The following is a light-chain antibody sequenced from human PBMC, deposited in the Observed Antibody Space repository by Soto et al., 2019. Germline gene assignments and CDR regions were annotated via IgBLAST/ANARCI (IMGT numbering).Light chain of an antibody. CDR2: GAA. CDR3: QQYGTSPLT. CDR1: ENVYINS. J-gene: IGKJ3*01. Sequence: EIVLTQSPGTLSLSPGEGATLSCRASENVYINSLAWYQQKPGQPPRLLIYGAATRASAVPDRFSGSGSGADFTLTITGLEPEDFAVYYCQQYGTSPLTFGPGTRAD. V-gene: IGKV3-20*01.